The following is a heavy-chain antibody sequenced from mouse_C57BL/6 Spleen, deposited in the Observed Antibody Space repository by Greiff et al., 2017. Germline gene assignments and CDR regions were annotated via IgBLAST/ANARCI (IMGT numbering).Heavy chain of an antibody. J-gene: IGHJ2*01. CDR1: GYSFTDYN. D-gene: IGHD1-1*01. V-gene: IGHV1-39*01. CDR2: FNPNYGTT. CDR3: ARPHYYGSSYSFDD. Sequence: EVQLQQSGPELVKPGASVKISCKASGYSFTDYNMNWVKQSNGKSLEWIGVFNPNYGTTSYNQKFKGKATLTVDQSSSTAYMQLNSLTSEDSAVYYGARPHYYGSSYSFDDWGQGTTLTVSS.